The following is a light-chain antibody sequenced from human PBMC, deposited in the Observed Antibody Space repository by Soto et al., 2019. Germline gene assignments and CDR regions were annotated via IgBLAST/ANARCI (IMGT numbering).Light chain of an antibody. CDR1: QVISTS. J-gene: IGKJ5*01. Sequence: DIQVTQSPSSVSASVGDRVTITCRASQVISTSLAWYQVKPGKAPKLLIYAASTLESGVPSRFSATVSGTEFSLTITSLQPEDFATYYCQQLFDSPITFGQGTRLEIK. V-gene: IGKV1-9*01. CDR3: QQLFDSPIT. CDR2: AAS.